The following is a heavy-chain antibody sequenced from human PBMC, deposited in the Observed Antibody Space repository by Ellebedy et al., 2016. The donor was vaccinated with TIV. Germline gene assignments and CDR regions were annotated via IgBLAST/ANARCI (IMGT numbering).Heavy chain of an antibody. CDR3: ARSGGPRYFDWLLSGFDY. Sequence: MPSETLSLTCTVPGVSISSYYWSWIRQPPGQGLEWIGYIYATGATSYNPSLKSRVTMSVDTSKSQFSLKVNSVTAADTAVYYCARSGGPRYFDWLLSGFDYWGQGTLVTVSS. D-gene: IGHD3-9*01. CDR2: IYATGAT. CDR1: GVSISSYY. J-gene: IGHJ4*02. V-gene: IGHV4-59*01.